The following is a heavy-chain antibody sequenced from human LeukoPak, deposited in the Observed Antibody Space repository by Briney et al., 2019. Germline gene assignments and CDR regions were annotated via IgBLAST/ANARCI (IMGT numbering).Heavy chain of an antibody. CDR2: ISSSSSYI. J-gene: IGHJ2*01. V-gene: IGHV3-21*01. Sequence: GGSLRLSCAASGFTFSSYSMNWVRQAPGKGLEWVSSISSSSSYIYYADSVKGQFTISRDNAKNSLYLQMNSLRAEDTAVYYCAREQQLVRGYWYFDLWGRGTLVTVSS. CDR3: AREQQLVRGYWYFDL. CDR1: GFTFSSYS. D-gene: IGHD6-13*01.